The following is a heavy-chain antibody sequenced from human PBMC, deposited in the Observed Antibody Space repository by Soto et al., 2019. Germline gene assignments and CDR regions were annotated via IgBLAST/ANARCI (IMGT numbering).Heavy chain of an antibody. Sequence: EVQLVESGGGLIQPGGSLRLSCAASGFAVSSKYMTWVRQAPGKGLEWVSVIYGGGTTYYADSVKGRFTISRDTSKNTLYLQMNSRRPEETAVYYCVQTTGWPGFDFWGQGTVVTVSS. V-gene: IGHV3-53*01. CDR1: GFAVSSKY. CDR2: IYGGGTT. J-gene: IGHJ4*02. CDR3: VQTTGWPGFDF. D-gene: IGHD6-19*01.